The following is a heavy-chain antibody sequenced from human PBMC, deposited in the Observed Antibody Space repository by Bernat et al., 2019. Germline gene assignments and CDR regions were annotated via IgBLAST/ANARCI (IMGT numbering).Heavy chain of an antibody. CDR1: GVSISSYY. D-gene: IGHD4-17*01. J-gene: IGHJ6*03. CDR2: IYYSEST. V-gene: IGHV4-59*01. CDR3: ARYVDYVSYYYYTAV. Sequence: TFSGVSISSYYWSWIRQPPWKGLEWIGYIYYSESTNYNPSLKSRVTISVDTSKNQFSLTLSSVTAADMTVYYCARYVDYVSYYYYTAVCAKGTT.